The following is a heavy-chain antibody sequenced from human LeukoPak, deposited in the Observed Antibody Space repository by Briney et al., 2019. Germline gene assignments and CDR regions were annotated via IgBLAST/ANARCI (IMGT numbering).Heavy chain of an antibody. J-gene: IGHJ3*02. CDR3: ARAGIWDYSDTSGYHNGAFDI. D-gene: IGHD3-22*01. CDR2: INPSGGST. CDR1: GYTFTSYY. V-gene: IGHV1-46*01. Sequence: ASVKVSCKASGYTFTSYYMHWVRQAPGRGLEWMGIINPSGGSTSYAQKFQGRVTMTRDTSISTAYMELSMLRSDDTAVYYCARAGIWDYSDTSGYHNGAFDIWGQGTIITVSS.